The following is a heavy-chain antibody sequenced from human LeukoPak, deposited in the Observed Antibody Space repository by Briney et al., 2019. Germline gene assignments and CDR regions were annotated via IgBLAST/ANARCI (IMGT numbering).Heavy chain of an antibody. Sequence: ASVKVSCKASGYTFTSYYMHWVRQAPGQGLEWMGIINPSGGSTSYAQKLQGRVTMTTDTSTSTAYMELRSLRSDDTAVYYCARVVRGVPDYWGQGTLVTVSS. CDR1: GYTFTSYY. D-gene: IGHD3-10*01. CDR3: ARVVRGVPDY. CDR2: INPSGGST. J-gene: IGHJ4*02. V-gene: IGHV1-46*01.